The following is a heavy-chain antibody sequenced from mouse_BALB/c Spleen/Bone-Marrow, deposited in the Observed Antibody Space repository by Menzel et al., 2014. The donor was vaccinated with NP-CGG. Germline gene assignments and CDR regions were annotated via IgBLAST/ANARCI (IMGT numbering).Heavy chain of an antibody. Sequence: EVQRVESGGGLVQTGGSRKLSCAASGFTFSSFAMHWVRQAPEKGLEWVAYISSGSITIYYADTEKGRFTISRDNPKNTLFLQMTSLRSEDTAMYYCVRDYGYRAMDYWGQGTSVTVSS. CDR2: ISSGSITI. CDR1: GFTFSSFA. J-gene: IGHJ4*01. D-gene: IGHD1-2*01. V-gene: IGHV5-17*02. CDR3: VRDYGYRAMDY.